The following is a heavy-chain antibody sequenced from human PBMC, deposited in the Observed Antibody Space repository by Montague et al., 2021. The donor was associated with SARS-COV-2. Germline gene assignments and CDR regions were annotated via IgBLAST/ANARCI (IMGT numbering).Heavy chain of an antibody. D-gene: IGHD6-19*01. CDR2: IYYSGST. Sequence: SKTLSLTCTVSGGSISSYYWSWIRQPLGKGLEWIGYIYYSGSTNYNPSLKSRVTISVDTSKNQFSLKLSSVTAAGTAVYYCARAIGSMYSSGWYYYYYGMDVWGQGTTVTVSS. CDR3: ARAIGSMYSSGWYYYYYGMDV. CDR1: GGSISSYY. V-gene: IGHV4-59*01. J-gene: IGHJ6*02.